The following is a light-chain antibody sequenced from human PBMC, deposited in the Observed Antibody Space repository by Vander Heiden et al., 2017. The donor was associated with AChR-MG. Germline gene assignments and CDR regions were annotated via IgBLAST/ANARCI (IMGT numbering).Light chain of an antibody. V-gene: IGKV3-20*01. J-gene: IGKJ1*01. CDR3: QQYGSSPWT. CDR2: GAS. CDR1: PSVSSSY. Sequence: IVLTPSPGTLSLSPGERATLSCRASPSVSSSYLAWYQQKPGQAPRLLIYGASSRATGIPDRFSGSGSGTDFTLTISRLEPEDFAVYYCQQYGSSPWTFGQGTKVEIK.